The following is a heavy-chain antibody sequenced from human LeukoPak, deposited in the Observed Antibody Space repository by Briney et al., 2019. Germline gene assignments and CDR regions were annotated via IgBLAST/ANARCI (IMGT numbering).Heavy chain of an antibody. D-gene: IGHD3-3*01. CDR2: ISGSGGST. J-gene: IGHJ5*02. V-gene: IGHV3-23*01. Sequence: GGSLRLSCAASGFTFSSYAMSWVRQAPGKGLEWVSAISGSGGSTYYADSVKGRFTISRDNAKNSLYLQMNSLRAEDTAVYYCARDPRRTIFGVVRPHWFDPWGQGTLVTVSS. CDR1: GFTFSSYA. CDR3: ARDPRRTIFGVVRPHWFDP.